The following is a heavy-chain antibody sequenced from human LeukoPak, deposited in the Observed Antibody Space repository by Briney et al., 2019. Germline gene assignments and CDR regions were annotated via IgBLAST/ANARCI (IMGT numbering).Heavy chain of an antibody. Sequence: NPSETLSLTCTVSGGSISSYYWSWIRQPAGKGLEWIGRIYTSGSTNYNPSLKSRVTMSVDTSKNQFSLKLSSVTAADTAVYYCARVLSGYSSSWKLNVAFDIWGQGTMVTVSS. V-gene: IGHV4-4*07. CDR3: ARVLSGYSSSWKLNVAFDI. CDR2: IYTSGST. D-gene: IGHD6-13*01. J-gene: IGHJ3*02. CDR1: GGSISSYY.